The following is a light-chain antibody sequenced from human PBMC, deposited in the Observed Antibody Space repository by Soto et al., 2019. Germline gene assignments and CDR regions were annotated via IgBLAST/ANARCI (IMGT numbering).Light chain of an antibody. V-gene: IGKV3D-15*01. CDR3: QQYANWPKT. Sequence: EIVMTQSPATRAVSAGDGATRACSVSQLISYNLSWYQHKPGQAPRLLIFDASKRATGIPARFSGSGSGTEFTLTISSLQSEDSAAYFCQQYANWPKTFGQGTKVDIK. CDR2: DAS. CDR1: QLISYN. J-gene: IGKJ1*01.